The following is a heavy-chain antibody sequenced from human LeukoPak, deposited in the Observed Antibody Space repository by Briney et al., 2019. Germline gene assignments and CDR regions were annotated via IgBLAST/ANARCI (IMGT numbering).Heavy chain of an antibody. CDR1: GGSISSYY. D-gene: IGHD3-16*01. Sequence: SETLSLTCTVSGGSISSYYWSWIRQPPGKGLEWIGYIYYSGSTNYNPSLKSRVTISVDTSKNQFSLKLSSVTAADTAVYYCARTEGDYVPGSAFDIWGQGTMVTVSS. V-gene: IGHV4-59*08. CDR2: IYYSGST. CDR3: ARTEGDYVPGSAFDI. J-gene: IGHJ3*02.